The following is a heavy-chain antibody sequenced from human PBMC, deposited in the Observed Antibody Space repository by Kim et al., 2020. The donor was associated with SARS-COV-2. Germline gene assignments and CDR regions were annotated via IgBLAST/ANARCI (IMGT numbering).Heavy chain of an antibody. V-gene: IGHV3-21*01. CDR1: GFTFSAYT. Sequence: GGSLRLSCAASGFTFSAYTMHWVRQAPGKGLEWVSCISSSGDNRNYADAVKGRLTISRDNAKNSLYLQLNSLRAEDTAVYYCARGGGYCSRTSCHGIDYWGQGTLVIVSS. CDR2: ISSSGDNR. CDR3: ARGGGYCSRTSCHGIDY. D-gene: IGHD2-2*01. J-gene: IGHJ4*02.